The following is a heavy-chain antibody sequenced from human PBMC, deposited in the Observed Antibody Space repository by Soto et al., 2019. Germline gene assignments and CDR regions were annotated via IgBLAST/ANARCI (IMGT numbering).Heavy chain of an antibody. CDR2: ISHSGST. D-gene: IGHD6-6*01. Sequence: QVQLQQWGARLLKPSETLSLTCAVYGGSSSGYYWTWIRQPQGKGLEWIGEISHSGSTNYNPSLKSRVTISIDTSKNQFSLKVNSVTAADTAVYYCARGDIAARLQNWGQGTLVTVSS. J-gene: IGHJ4*02. CDR1: GGSSSGYY. CDR3: ARGDIAARLQN. V-gene: IGHV4-34*01.